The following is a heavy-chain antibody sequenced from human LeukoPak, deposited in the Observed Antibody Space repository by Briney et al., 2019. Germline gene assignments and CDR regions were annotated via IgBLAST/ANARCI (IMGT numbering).Heavy chain of an antibody. J-gene: IGHJ4*02. CDR1: GGTFTSYA. V-gene: IGHV1-69*06. CDR2: IIPIFGTA. CDR3: ARGSFQGYCSSTSCYLIDY. Sequence: SVTLSFTASGGTFTSYAISWVRQAPGQGLEWMGGIIPIFGTANYAQKFQGRVTITADKSTSTAYMELSSLRSEDTAVYYCARGSFQGYCSSTSCYLIDYWCQGTLVTVSS. D-gene: IGHD2-2*01.